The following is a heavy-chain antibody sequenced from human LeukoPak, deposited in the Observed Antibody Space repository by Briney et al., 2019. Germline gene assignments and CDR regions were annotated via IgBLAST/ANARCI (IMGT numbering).Heavy chain of an antibody. Sequence: SETLSLTCTVSGGSISSYSWSWIRQPPGKGLEWIGSIYYSGGTNYNPSLKSRVTMSVDTSKNQFSLKLSSVTAADTAVYYCARHGGESIVAMILHAFDIWGQGTMVTVSS. CDR1: GGSISSYS. J-gene: IGHJ3*02. CDR3: ARHGGESIVAMILHAFDI. D-gene: IGHD5-12*01. V-gene: IGHV4-59*08. CDR2: IYYSGGT.